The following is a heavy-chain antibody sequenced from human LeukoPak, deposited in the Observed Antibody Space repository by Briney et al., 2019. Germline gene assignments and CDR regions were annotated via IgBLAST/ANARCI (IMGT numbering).Heavy chain of an antibody. J-gene: IGHJ4*02. CDR1: GGTFSSYA. CDR2: IIPIFGTT. V-gene: IGHV1-69*05. Sequence: SVKVSCKASGGTFSSYAISWVRQAPGQGLEWMGGIIPIFGTTNYAQKFQGRVTITTDESTSTAYMELSSLRSGDTAVYYCAREDYYGSGSYLNYWGQGTLVTVSS. D-gene: IGHD3-10*01. CDR3: AREDYYGSGSYLNY.